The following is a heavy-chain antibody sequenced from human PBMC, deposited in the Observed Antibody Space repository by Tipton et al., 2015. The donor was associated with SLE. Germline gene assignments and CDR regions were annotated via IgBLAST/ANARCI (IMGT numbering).Heavy chain of an antibody. CDR2: VSYDGINK. Sequence: SLRLSCAASGFTFSSYAIHWVRQAPGKGLEWVAVVSYDGINKYYADSVKGRFTISRDNAKNSLYLQMNSLRAEDTAIYYCAREMATANAATFDFWGQGTLVTVSS. J-gene: IGHJ4*02. D-gene: IGHD5-24*01. V-gene: IGHV3-30*04. CDR1: GFTFSSYA. CDR3: AREMATANAATFDF.